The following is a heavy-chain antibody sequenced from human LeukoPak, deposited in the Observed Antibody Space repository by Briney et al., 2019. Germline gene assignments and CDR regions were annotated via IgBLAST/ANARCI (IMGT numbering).Heavy chain of an antibody. CDR1: GFIFTNYA. CDR3: VRDHLPVSWNWYFDL. J-gene: IGHJ2*01. Sequence: GVSLRLSCAASGFIFTNYAMHWIRQAPGERPERVAVISVDGKNIFYTESVKGRFTISRDDSKNTAYLQMNSLRANDTALYYCVRDHLPVSWNWYFDLWGRGTLVTVSS. D-gene: IGHD6-13*01. CDR2: ISVDGKNI. V-gene: IGHV3-30*14.